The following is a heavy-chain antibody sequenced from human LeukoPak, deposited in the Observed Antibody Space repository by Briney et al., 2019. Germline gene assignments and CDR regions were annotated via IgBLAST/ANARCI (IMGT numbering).Heavy chain of an antibody. CDR3: ARPMTTRYYYYGMDV. CDR1: GFTFSSYV. CDR2: IWYDGSNK. V-gene: IGHV3-33*01. D-gene: IGHD4-17*01. J-gene: IGHJ6*02. Sequence: GGSLRLSCAASGFTFSSYVMHWVRQAPGKGLEWVALIWYDGSNKYYADCVKGRFTISRDNSKNTLYLQMNSLRAEDTAVYYCARPMTTRYYYYGMDVWGQGTTVTVSS.